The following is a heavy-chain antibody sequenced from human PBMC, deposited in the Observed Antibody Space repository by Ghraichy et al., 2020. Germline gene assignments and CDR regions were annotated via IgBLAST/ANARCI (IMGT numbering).Heavy chain of an antibody. CDR2: ISYDGSNK. V-gene: IGHV3-30-3*01. D-gene: IGHD5-18*01. CDR1: GFTFSSYA. CDR3: ARGGGDTAMVYPFDY. J-gene: IGHJ4*02. Sequence: GGSLRLSCAASGFTFSSYAMHWVRQAPGKGLEWVAVISYDGSNKYYADSVKGRFTISRDNSKNTLYLQMNSLRAEDTAVYYCARGGGDTAMVYPFDYWGQGTLVTVSS.